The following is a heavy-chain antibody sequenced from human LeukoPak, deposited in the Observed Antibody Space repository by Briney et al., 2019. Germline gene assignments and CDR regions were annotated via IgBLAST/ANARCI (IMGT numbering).Heavy chain of an antibody. J-gene: IGHJ4*02. D-gene: IGHD4-11*01. CDR3: ARGHDYSNSFDY. CDR2: INHGGST. Sequence: PSETLSLTCTVSGGSISSSSYYWGWIRQPPGKGLEWIGEINHGGSTNYNPSLKSRVTISVDTSKNQFSLKLSSVTAADTAVYYCARGHDYSNSFDYWGRGPLVTVSS. V-gene: IGHV4-39*07. CDR1: GGSISSSSYY.